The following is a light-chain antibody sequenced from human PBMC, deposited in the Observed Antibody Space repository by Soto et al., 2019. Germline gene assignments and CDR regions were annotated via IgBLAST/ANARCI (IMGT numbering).Light chain of an antibody. V-gene: IGLV1-40*01. J-gene: IGLJ2*01. Sequence: QLVLTQPPSVSGAPGQRVTISCTGNSSNIGARYDVHWYQQLPGTAPKLLIYGNSNRPSGVPDRFSGSKSGTSASLAITGLQAEDEADYYCQSYDSSLNAVVFGGGTKLTVL. CDR1: SSNIGARYD. CDR2: GNS. CDR3: QSYDSSLNAVV.